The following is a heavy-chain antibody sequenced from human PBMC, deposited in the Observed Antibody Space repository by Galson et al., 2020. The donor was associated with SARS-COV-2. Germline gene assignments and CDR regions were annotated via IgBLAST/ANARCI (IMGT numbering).Heavy chain of an antibody. CDR3: ARCRAYSRGAWYFDL. Sequence: SVKVSCKASGGTFSSYAISWVRQAPGQGLEWMGGIIPIFGTANYAQKFQGRVTITADESTSTAYMELSSLRSEDTAVYYCARCRAYSRGAWYFDLWGRGTLVTVSS. V-gene: IGHV1-69*13. J-gene: IGHJ2*01. D-gene: IGHD6-13*01. CDR2: IIPIFGTA. CDR1: GGTFSSYA.